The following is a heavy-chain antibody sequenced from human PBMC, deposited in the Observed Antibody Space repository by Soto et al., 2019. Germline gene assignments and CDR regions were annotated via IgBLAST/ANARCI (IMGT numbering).Heavy chain of an antibody. Sequence: SETLSLTCTVSGGSISSGDYYWSWILQPPGKGLEWIGYIYYSWSSYYNPSLKSRVTISVDTSKNQFSLELSSVTAADTAVYYCARDLNILDQGPYYGMDVWGQGTTVTVSS. CDR1: GGSISSGDYY. D-gene: IGHD3-3*01. CDR2: IYYSWSS. J-gene: IGHJ6*02. V-gene: IGHV4-30-4*01. CDR3: ARDLNILDQGPYYGMDV.